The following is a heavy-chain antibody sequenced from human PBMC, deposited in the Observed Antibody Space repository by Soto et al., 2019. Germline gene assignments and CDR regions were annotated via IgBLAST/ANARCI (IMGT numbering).Heavy chain of an antibody. CDR1: GGSISSGDYY. J-gene: IGHJ5*02. Sequence: QVQLQESGPGLVKPSQTLSLTCTVSGGSISSGDYYWRWLRQPPGKGLEWIGYIYYSGSTYYNPSLNSRVTRSVDTSKNQFSLKLSAVTAADTAVYYCAREGMTTVTEDSWFDPWGQGTLVTVSS. D-gene: IGHD4-4*01. V-gene: IGHV4-30-4*01. CDR3: AREGMTTVTEDSWFDP. CDR2: IYYSGST.